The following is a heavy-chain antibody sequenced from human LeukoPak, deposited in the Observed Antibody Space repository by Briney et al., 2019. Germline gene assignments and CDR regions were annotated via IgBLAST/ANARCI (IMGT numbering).Heavy chain of an antibody. CDR3: ASGASSRTNAYRY. CDR2: INPNSGDR. D-gene: IGHD2-2*01. J-gene: IGHJ4*02. V-gene: IGHV1-2*02. CDR1: GYTFTGNY. Sequence: ASLKVSCKASGYTFTGNYMHWVRQAPGQGLEWVGWINPNSGDRSYAQTFQGRVTMTRDTSISTAYMELSSLRSDDTAVYYCASGASSRTNAYRYWGQGTLVTVSS.